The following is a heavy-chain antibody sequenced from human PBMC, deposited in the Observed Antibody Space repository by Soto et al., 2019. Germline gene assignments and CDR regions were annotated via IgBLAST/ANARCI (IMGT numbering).Heavy chain of an antibody. J-gene: IGHJ6*02. Sequence: GGSLRLSCAASGFTFRSYGMHWVRQAPGKGLEWVAVIWYDGSNKYYADSVKGRFTISRDNSKNTLYLQMNSLRAEDTAVYYCARVYSYENYYYYGMDVWGQGTTVTVSS. CDR1: GFTFRSYG. V-gene: IGHV3-33*01. CDR2: IWYDGSNK. CDR3: ARVYSYENYYYYGMDV. D-gene: IGHD5-18*01.